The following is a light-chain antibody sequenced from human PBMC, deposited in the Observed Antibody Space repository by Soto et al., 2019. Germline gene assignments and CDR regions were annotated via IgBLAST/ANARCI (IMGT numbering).Light chain of an antibody. CDR1: SSDIGGYNY. CDR3: SSHGGSGNGA. Sequence: QSALTQPPSASGSPGPSVTISCTGSSSDIGGYNYVSWYQQHPGKDPKLRIYEVSKRPSGVPDRSAGYKSGNTASLTVSGLQAEEEADYYCSSHGGSGNGAFVGGTKLPVL. J-gene: IGLJ2*01. CDR2: EVS. V-gene: IGLV2-8*01.